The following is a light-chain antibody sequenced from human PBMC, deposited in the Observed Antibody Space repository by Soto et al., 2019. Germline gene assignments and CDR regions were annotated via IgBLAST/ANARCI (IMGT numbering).Light chain of an antibody. CDR2: GAS. J-gene: IGKJ1*01. CDR1: QDIRNE. V-gene: IGKV1-6*01. Sequence: AIQMTQSPSSLSASVGDRVTITCRASQDIRNELGWYQQRPGKAPKALIYGASNLQSGVPSRFSGSGFGTDFTLTISSLQPEDFATYYFLHDRNYPRTFGQGTKVESK. CDR3: LHDRNYPRT.